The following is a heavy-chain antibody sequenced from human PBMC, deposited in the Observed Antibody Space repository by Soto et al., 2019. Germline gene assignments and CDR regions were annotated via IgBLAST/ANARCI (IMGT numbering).Heavy chain of an antibody. Sequence: GPSVKVSCKASGGTFSSYAISWVRQAPGQGLEWMGGIIPIFGTANYAQKFQGRVTITADESTSTAYMELSSLRSEDTAVYYCARDYYDSSGYHPPFFDYWGQGTLVTVSS. CDR1: GGTFSSYA. CDR3: ARDYYDSSGYHPPFFDY. D-gene: IGHD3-22*01. CDR2: IIPIFGTA. V-gene: IGHV1-69*13. J-gene: IGHJ4*02.